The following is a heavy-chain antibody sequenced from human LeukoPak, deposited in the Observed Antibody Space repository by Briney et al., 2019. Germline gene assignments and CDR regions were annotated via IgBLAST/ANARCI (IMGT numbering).Heavy chain of an antibody. D-gene: IGHD2-15*01. Sequence: GGSLRLSCAASGFTFSSYGMHWVRQAPGKGLVWVSRVNSDGSSTTYADSVKGRFTISRDDAKNTLYLQMNSLRAEDTAVYYCARGGSGYCSTGSCYPFDYWGQGALVTVSS. CDR2: VNSDGSST. J-gene: IGHJ4*02. CDR1: GFTFSSYG. V-gene: IGHV3-74*01. CDR3: ARGGSGYCSTGSCYPFDY.